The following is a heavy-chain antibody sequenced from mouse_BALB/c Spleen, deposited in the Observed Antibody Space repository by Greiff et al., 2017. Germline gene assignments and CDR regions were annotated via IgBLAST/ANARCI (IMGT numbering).Heavy chain of an antibody. CDR3: ARGPYGSSWGYAMDY. V-gene: IGHV2-6-7*01. D-gene: IGHD1-1*01. Sequence: VQLQQSGPGLVAPSQSLSITCTVSGFSLTGYGVNWVRQPPGKGLEWLGMIWGDGSTDYNSALKSRLSISKDNSKSQVFLKMNSLQTDDTARYYCARGPYGSSWGYAMDYWGQGTSVTVSS. J-gene: IGHJ4*01. CDR2: IWGDGST. CDR1: GFSLTGYG.